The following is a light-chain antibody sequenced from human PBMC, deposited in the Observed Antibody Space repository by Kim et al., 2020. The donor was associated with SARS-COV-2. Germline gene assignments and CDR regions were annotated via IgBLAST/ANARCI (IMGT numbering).Light chain of an antibody. Sequence: DIQISQSPSSLHASIGDTVTITCQASQDIHDFLSWFQQKRGRAPKLLIYDASHLEPGVPSRFSGSGSGTHFIFNISSLQPEDTATYFCQQYESLPLIFGQGTRLEIK. J-gene: IGKJ5*01. CDR1: QDIHDF. CDR3: QQYESLPLI. CDR2: DAS. V-gene: IGKV1-33*01.